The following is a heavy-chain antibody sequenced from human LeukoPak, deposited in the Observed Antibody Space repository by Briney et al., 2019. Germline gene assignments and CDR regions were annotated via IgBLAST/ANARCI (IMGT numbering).Heavy chain of an antibody. CDR2: INPNSGGT. V-gene: IGHV1-2*02. CDR1: GYTFTGYY. J-gene: IGHJ3*02. CDR3: AVTLGELRFLEWLLSGAFEI. Sequence: GASVKVSCKASGYTFTGYYMHWVRQAPGQGLEWMGWINPNSGGTNYAQKFQGRVTMTRDTSISTAYMELSRLRSDDTAVYYCAVTLGELRFLEWLLSGAFEIWGQGTMGTVSS. D-gene: IGHD3-3*01.